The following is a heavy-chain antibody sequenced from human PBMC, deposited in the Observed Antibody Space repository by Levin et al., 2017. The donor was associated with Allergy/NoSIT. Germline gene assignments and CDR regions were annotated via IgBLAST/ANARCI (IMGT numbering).Heavy chain of an antibody. V-gene: IGHV4-59*01. CDR3: ARLGYGDYLVGYMDV. CDR1: GGSINTYY. Sequence: SGGSLRLSCIVSGGSINTYYWSWARQPPGKGLEWIASIFHSGSSNYSPSLKSRVTISVDSSKNQFSLRLSSVTAADTAVYYCARLGYGDYLVGYMDVWGKGTTVTVSS. J-gene: IGHJ6*03. D-gene: IGHD4-17*01. CDR2: IFHSGSS.